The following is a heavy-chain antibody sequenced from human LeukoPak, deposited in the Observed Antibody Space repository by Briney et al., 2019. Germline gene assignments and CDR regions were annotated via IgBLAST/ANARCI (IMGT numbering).Heavy chain of an antibody. CDR3: ARHVTAVTPDY. CDR2: IYYSGST. CDR1: GGSISSSSYY. D-gene: IGHD4-23*01. J-gene: IGHJ4*02. V-gene: IGHV4-39*01. Sequence: SETLSLTCTVSGGSISSSSYYWGWIRQPPGKGLEWIGSIYYSGSTNYNPSLKSRVTISVDTSKNQFSLKLSSVTAADTALYYCARHVTAVTPDYWGRGTLVTVSS.